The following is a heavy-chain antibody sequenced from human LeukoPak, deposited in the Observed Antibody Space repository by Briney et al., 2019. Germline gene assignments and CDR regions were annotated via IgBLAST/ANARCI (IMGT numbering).Heavy chain of an antibody. Sequence: SETLSLTCAVYGGSFSGYYWSWIRKPPGKGLEWIGEINHSGSTNYNPSLKSRVTISVDTSKNQFSLKLSSLTAADTAVYYCARAFPSSYSGSYYLAYWGQGTLVTVSS. CDR3: ARAFPSSYSGSYYLAY. V-gene: IGHV4-34*01. J-gene: IGHJ4*02. CDR1: GGSFSGYY. D-gene: IGHD1-26*01. CDR2: INHSGST.